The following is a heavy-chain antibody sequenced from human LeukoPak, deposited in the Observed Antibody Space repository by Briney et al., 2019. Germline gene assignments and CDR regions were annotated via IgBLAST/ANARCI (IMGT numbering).Heavy chain of an antibody. CDR2: IKQDGSEK. CDR3: EVDGY. V-gene: IGHV3-7*01. D-gene: IGHD5-12*01. CDR1: GFTYSSRDW. J-gene: IGHJ4*02. Sequence: GGSLRLSCVASGFTYSSRDWMTWVRQAPGKGLEWVANIKQDGSEKYYVDTVKGRFTISRDNAKNSLYLQMNSLRAEGTAVYYCEVDGYWGQGTLVTVSS.